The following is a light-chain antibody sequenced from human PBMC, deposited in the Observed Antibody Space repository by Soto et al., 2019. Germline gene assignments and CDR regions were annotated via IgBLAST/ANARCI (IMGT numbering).Light chain of an antibody. J-gene: IGKJ4*01. Sequence: DIQMTQSPSPLSASVGDRVTITCRASQPINKFLNWFQHKPGEAPKRLIYGASILQDGVPSRFSGSGSGTDYTLTISGLQTEDFGTYYCQQSHSGPLTFGGGTKVE. CDR3: QQSHSGPLT. CDR1: QPINKF. V-gene: IGKV1-39*01. CDR2: GAS.